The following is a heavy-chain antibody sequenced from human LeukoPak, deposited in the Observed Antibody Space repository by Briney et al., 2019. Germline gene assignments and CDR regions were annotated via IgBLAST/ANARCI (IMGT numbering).Heavy chain of an antibody. CDR3: VSTGSQLDY. Sequence: GGSLRLSCAASGFSFSSYWMTWVRQAPGKGLEWVANIKQDGSQKYYVDSVKGRFTISRDNAKNSVYLQMNSLRAEDTAVYYCVSTGSQLDYWGQGTLVTVSS. CDR2: IKQDGSQK. CDR1: GFSFSSYW. V-gene: IGHV3-7*01. D-gene: IGHD2-2*01. J-gene: IGHJ4*02.